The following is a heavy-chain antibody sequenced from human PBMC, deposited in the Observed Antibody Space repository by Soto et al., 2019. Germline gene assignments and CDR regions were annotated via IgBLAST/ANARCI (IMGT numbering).Heavy chain of an antibody. CDR1: GFTFSTND. J-gene: IGHJ5*02. CDR3: AREVVDGSSLWLDP. CDR2: MNANVDAT. Sequence: QVQLVQSGAEVKKPGASVKVSCKASGFTFSTNDINWVRQAPGQGLQWMGWMNANVDATDSPQEFKGRVTMTWNASISTAYMELINLKSDDTAVYYCAREVVDGSSLWLDPWGQGTLVTVSS. D-gene: IGHD3-10*01. V-gene: IGHV1-8*01.